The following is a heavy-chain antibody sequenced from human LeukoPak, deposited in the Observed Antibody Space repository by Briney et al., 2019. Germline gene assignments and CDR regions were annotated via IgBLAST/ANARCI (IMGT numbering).Heavy chain of an antibody. V-gene: IGHV3-23*01. D-gene: IGHD3-10*01. CDR1: GFTFSSYA. Sequence: GGSLRLSCAASGFTFSSYAMSWVRQAPGKGLEWVSAISGSGGSTYYADSVKGRFTISRDNAKNSLYLQMNSLRAEDTAVYYCARVSYYGLDYWGQGTLVTVSS. J-gene: IGHJ4*02. CDR3: ARVSYYGLDY. CDR2: ISGSGGST.